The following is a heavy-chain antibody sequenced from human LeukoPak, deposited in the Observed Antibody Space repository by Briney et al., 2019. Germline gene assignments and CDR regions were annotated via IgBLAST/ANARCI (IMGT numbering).Heavy chain of an antibody. Sequence: SETLSLTCAVYGGSFSGYYWSWIRQPPGKGLEWIGEINHSGSTNYNPSLKSRVTISVDTSKNQFSLKLSSVTAADTAVYYCARAGSEQQLVRFEIDYWGQGTLVTVSS. CDR2: INHSGST. J-gene: IGHJ4*02. CDR1: GGSFSGYY. CDR3: ARAGSEQQLVRFEIDY. D-gene: IGHD6-13*01. V-gene: IGHV4-34*01.